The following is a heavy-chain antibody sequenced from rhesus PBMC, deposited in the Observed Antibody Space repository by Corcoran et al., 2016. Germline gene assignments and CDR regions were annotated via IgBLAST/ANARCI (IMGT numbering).Heavy chain of an antibody. CDR2: IYGSGSST. V-gene: IGHV4-169*01. J-gene: IGHJ4*01. D-gene: IGHD6-31*01. CDR3: ARGSSGHFDY. CDR1: GGSISSSY. Sequence: QLQLQESGPGLVKPSETLSVTCAVSGGSISSSYWSWIRQAPGKGLEWIGYIYGSGSSTNYNPSLKSRVTLSVDTSKNQLSLKLSSVTTADTAVYYCARGSSGHFDYWGQGVLVTVSS.